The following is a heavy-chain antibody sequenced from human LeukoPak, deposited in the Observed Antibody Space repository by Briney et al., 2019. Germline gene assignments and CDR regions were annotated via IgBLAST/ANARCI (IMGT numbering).Heavy chain of an antibody. CDR1: GFTFINYA. CDR3: AREEGGDCSRTSCYTSS. Sequence: GGSLRLSCAASGFTFINYAMTWVRQAPGKGLEWVSTITRGGGITYYADSVKGRFTFSRDNSKNTVYLQMNSLRVEDTAVYYCAREEGGDCSRTSCYTSSWGQGTQVTVST. J-gene: IGHJ4*02. V-gene: IGHV3-23*01. D-gene: IGHD2-2*02. CDR2: ITRGGGIT.